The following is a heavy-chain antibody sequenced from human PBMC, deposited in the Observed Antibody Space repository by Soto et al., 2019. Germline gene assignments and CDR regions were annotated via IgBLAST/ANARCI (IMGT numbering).Heavy chain of an antibody. Sequence: PGGSLRLSCAASGFTFSSYSMNWVRQAPGRGLEWVSSISSCSSYIYYADSVKGRFTISRDNARNSLYLQMNSLRAEDTAVYYCARDPPYCSSSSCYIRFLDYWGQGTLVTVSS. D-gene: IGHD2-2*02. CDR3: ARDPPYCSSSSCYIRFLDY. CDR2: ISSCSSYI. V-gene: IGHV3-21*01. J-gene: IGHJ4*02. CDR1: GFTFSSYS.